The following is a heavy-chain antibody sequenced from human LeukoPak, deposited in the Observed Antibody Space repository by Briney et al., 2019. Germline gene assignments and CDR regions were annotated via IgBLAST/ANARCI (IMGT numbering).Heavy chain of an antibody. CDR1: GFTFSSYS. J-gene: IGHJ4*02. V-gene: IGHV3-21*04. CDR2: ISSSSSYI. D-gene: IGHD2-2*01. Sequence: GGSLRLSCAASGFTFSSYSMNWVRQAPGKGLEWVSSISSSSSYIYYADSVKGRFTISRDNSKNTLYLQMNSLRAEDTAVYYCAKLRVVVPAAMSPDFDYWGQGTLVTVSS. CDR3: AKLRVVVPAAMSPDFDY.